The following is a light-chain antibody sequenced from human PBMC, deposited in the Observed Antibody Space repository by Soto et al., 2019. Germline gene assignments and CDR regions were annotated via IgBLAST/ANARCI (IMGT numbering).Light chain of an antibody. V-gene: IGKV1-33*01. CDR3: QQYDNLPPYT. J-gene: IGKJ2*01. CDR1: QDISNY. Sequence: DIQMTQSPSSLSASVGDRVTITCQASQDISNYLNWYQQKPGKAPKLLICDASNLETGVTSRFSGSGSGTDFTFTISSLQPEDIATYYCQQYDNLPPYTFGQGTKVDIK. CDR2: DAS.